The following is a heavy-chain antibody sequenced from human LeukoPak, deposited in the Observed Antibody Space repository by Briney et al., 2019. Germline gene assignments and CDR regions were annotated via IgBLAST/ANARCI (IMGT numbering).Heavy chain of an antibody. CDR1: GFIFSDYW. V-gene: IGHV3-7*01. J-gene: IGHJ3*02. CDR3: ARVLRSYCCAFDI. Sequence: PGGSLRLSCAASGFIFSDYWMSWVRRAPGKGLERVAIIKQDGTEKFYVDSVKGRFTISRDDAENSLYLQMNSLRVEDTAVYYCARVLRSYCCAFDIWGQGTMVTVSS. CDR2: IKQDGTEK. D-gene: IGHD3-16*02.